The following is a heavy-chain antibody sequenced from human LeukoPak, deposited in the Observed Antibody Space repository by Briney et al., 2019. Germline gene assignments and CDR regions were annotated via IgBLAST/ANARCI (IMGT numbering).Heavy chain of an antibody. CDR3: AKGRTPGY. Sequence: GGSLRLSCAASGFTLSTYVMTWVRQAPGKGLEWVSALSGSGGSTFYADSVKGRFTISRDNSNSTLYLQMNSLRAEDTAVYYCAKGRTPGYWGQGTLVTVSS. D-gene: IGHD2-15*01. J-gene: IGHJ4*02. CDR2: LSGSGGST. CDR1: GFTLSTYV. V-gene: IGHV3-23*01.